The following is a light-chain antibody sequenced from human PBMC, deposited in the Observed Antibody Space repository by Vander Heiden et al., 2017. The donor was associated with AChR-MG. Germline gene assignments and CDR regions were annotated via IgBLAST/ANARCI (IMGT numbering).Light chain of an antibody. V-gene: IGKV3-20*01. Sequence: EIVLTQSPGTLSSSPGERATLSCRASQSVSSNYLAWYQQKPGQAPRLLIYGASSRATGIPDRFSGSGSGTDFTLTISRLEPEDFAVYYCQQESSSPRTFGQRTKVEIK. CDR3: QQESSSPRT. CDR2: GAS. J-gene: IGKJ1*01. CDR1: QSVSSNY.